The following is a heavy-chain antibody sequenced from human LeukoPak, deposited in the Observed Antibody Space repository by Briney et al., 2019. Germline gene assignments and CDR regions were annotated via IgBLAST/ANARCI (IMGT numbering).Heavy chain of an antibody. V-gene: IGHV4-59*01. Sequence: PSETLSLTCTVSGGSISSYYWSWIRQPPGKGLEWIGYIYYSGSTNCNPSLKSRVTISVDTSKNQFSLKLSSVTAADTAVYYCARTSSGWYKQTFDYWGQGTLVTVSS. D-gene: IGHD6-19*01. CDR3: ARTSSGWYKQTFDY. CDR1: GGSISSYY. J-gene: IGHJ4*02. CDR2: IYYSGST.